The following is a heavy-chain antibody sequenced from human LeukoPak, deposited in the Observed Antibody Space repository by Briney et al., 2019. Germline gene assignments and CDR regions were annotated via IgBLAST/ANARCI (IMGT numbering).Heavy chain of an antibody. J-gene: IGHJ3*02. CDR3: ARAGAHDAFDI. Sequence: SETLSLTCTVSGGSISSYYWSWIRQPPGKGLEWIGYIYYSGSTNYNPSLKSRVTISVDTSKNRFSLKLSSVTAADTAVYYCARAGAHDAFDIWGQGTMVTVSS. V-gene: IGHV4-59*01. CDR2: IYYSGST. CDR1: GGSISSYY.